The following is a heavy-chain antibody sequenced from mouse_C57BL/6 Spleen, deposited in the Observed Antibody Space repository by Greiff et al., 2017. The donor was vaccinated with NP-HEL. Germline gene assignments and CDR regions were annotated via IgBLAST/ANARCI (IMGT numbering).Heavy chain of an antibody. V-gene: IGHV1-64*01. CDR1: GYTFTSYW. D-gene: IGHD1-1*02. CDR3: ARGDMDDFDY. J-gene: IGHJ2*01. CDR2: IHPNSGST. Sequence: VQLHQPGAELVKPGASVKLSCKASGYTFTSYWMHWVKQRPGQGLEWIGMIHPNSGSTNYNEKFKSKATLTVDKSSSTAYTQLSSLTSEDSAVYYCARGDMDDFDYWGQGTTLTVSS.